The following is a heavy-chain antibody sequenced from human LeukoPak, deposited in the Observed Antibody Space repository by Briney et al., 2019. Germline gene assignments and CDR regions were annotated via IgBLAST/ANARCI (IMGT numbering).Heavy chain of an antibody. CDR3: ARILDLVTTKTIDY. J-gene: IGHJ4*02. Sequence: SETQSLTCTVSGVSMSSSSYYWAWIRQSPGKGLEWIGSVYYSGTTHYESSLKSRVSISIDTSKTQFALKVNSVTVADTAVYYCARILDLVTTKTIDYWGQGSLVIVSS. D-gene: IGHD2-21*02. V-gene: IGHV4-39*06. CDR2: VYYSGTT. CDR1: GVSMSSSSYY.